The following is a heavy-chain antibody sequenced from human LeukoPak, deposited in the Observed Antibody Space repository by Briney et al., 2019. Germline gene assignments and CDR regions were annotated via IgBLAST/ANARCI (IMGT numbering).Heavy chain of an antibody. J-gene: IGHJ4*02. CDR3: ASLTYGGKGY. Sequence: SSQTLSLTCTVSGDSISSYYWSWIRQPPGKGLEWIGYIYYSGSTNYNPSLKSRVTISVDTSKNQFSLKLSSVTAADTAVYYCASLTYGGKGYWGQGTLVTVSS. V-gene: IGHV4-59*08. CDR2: IYYSGST. D-gene: IGHD4-17*01. CDR1: GDSISSYY.